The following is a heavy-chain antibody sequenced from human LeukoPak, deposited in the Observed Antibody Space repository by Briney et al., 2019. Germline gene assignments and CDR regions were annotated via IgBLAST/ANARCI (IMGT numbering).Heavy chain of an antibody. D-gene: IGHD1-26*01. V-gene: IGHV4-59*01. Sequence: SETLSLTCTVSGGSISSYYWSWIRQPPGKGLEWIGYIYYSGSTNYNPSLKSRVTIPVDTSKNQFSLKLSSVTAADTAVYYCARYSGSYSVPYYFDYWGQGTLVTVSS. J-gene: IGHJ4*02. CDR1: GGSISSYY. CDR3: ARYSGSYSVPYYFDY. CDR2: IYYSGST.